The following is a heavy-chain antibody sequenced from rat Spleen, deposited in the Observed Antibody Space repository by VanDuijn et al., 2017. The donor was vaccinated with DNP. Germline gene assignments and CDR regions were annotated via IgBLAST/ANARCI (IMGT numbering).Heavy chain of an antibody. CDR3: TRGPPFDY. J-gene: IGHJ2*01. CDR1: GFDFNSYA. Sequence: VQLVGSGGGLVQPKGSLKLSCAASGFDFNSYAMSWVRQAPGKGLDWVATIIIKTHNYATLYADSVKERFTVSRDDSQSLVFLQMNNLKTEDTALYYCTRGPPFDYWGQGVMVTVSS. V-gene: IGHV10-4*01. CDR2: IIIKTHNYAT. D-gene: IGHD3-1*01.